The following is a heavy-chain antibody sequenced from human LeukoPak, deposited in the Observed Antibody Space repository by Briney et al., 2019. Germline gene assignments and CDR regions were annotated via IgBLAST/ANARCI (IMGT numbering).Heavy chain of an antibody. Sequence: GGSLRLSCEASGFSFSTVPMSWVRQVPGKGLECVSYIIASGDSAYYADSVRGRFTISRDNSKNTLYLQMDDLRAEDSAVYYCATHILFWSELFDSWGQGALVSVSS. D-gene: IGHD3-3*01. CDR2: IIASGDSA. J-gene: IGHJ4*02. CDR3: ATHILFWSELFDS. CDR1: GFSFSTVP. V-gene: IGHV3-23*01.